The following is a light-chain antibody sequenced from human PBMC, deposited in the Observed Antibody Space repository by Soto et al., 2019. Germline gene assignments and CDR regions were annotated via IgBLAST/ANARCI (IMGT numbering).Light chain of an antibody. CDR3: QQYNNWPPIT. V-gene: IGKV3-15*01. CDR1: QSVSIK. J-gene: IGKJ5*01. CDR2: DTS. Sequence: EIVITQSPSTVSLSPAERSTLSCMASQSVSIKLAWYQQKPGQAPRLLIYDTSTRATGIPARFSGSGSGTEFTLTISSLQSEDFAVYYCQQYNNWPPITFGQGTRLEIK.